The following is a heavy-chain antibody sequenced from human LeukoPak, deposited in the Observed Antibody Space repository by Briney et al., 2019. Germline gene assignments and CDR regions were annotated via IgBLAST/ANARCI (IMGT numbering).Heavy chain of an antibody. V-gene: IGHV4-4*07. CDR3: ATGSRHESTSYVYIDG. J-gene: IGHJ6*03. D-gene: IGHD3-16*01. CDR2: IYTSGII. Sequence: SETLSLTCSVSGGSISGHSWSWIRQSAGKGLEWFGRIYTSGIINYNPSLKTRVSMSVDTSKTQFSLRLTSVTAADTALYYCATGSRHESTSYVYIDGWGKGTTVTV. CDR1: GGSISGHS.